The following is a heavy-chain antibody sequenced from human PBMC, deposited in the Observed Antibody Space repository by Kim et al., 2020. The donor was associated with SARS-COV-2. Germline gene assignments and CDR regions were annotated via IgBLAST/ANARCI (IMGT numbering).Heavy chain of an antibody. CDR2: TSTSGSTI. V-gene: IGHV3-48*03. D-gene: IGHD2-2*01. CDR1: GFIFSTYE. J-gene: IGHJ6*01. CDR3: ARGLYCSSTKCSFGLDV. Sequence: GGSLRLSCAASGFIFSTYEINWVRQAPGKWLEWVSYTSTSGSTIYSADSVKGRFTVSRDNARNSVYLQMNSLRDEDTAVYYCARGLYCSSTKCSFGLDV.